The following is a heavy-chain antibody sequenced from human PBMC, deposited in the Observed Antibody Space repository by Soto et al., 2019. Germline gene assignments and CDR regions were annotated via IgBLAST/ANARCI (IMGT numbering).Heavy chain of an antibody. CDR2: IDPSDSQT. CDR3: ARQIYDSDTGPNFQYYFDS. J-gene: IGHJ4*02. D-gene: IGHD3-22*01. CDR1: GYSFAVYC. Sequence: SGESLKISGKGSGYSFAVYCITWVRQKPWKGLEWMGRIDPSDSQTYYSPSFRGHVTISVTKSITTVFLQWSSLRASDTAMYYCARQIYDSDTGPNFQYYFDSWGQGTPVTVSS. V-gene: IGHV5-10-1*01.